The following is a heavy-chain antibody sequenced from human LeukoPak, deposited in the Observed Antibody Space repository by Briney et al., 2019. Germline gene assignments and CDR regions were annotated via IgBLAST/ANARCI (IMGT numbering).Heavy chain of an antibody. CDR2: INHSGST. D-gene: IGHD6-13*01. J-gene: IGHJ4*02. CDR3: ARGSVSSSWYRKPHFDY. V-gene: IGHV4-34*01. CDR1: GGSFSGYY. Sequence: SETLSLTCAVYGGSFSGYYWSWIRQPPGKGLEWIGEINHSGSTNYNPSLKSRVTISVDTSKNQFSLKLSSVTAADTAVYYCARGSVSSSWYRKPHFDYWGQGTLVTVSS.